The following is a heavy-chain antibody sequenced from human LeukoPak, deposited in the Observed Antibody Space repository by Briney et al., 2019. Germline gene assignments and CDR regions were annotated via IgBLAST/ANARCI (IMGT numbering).Heavy chain of an antibody. V-gene: IGHV3-9*01. D-gene: IGHD1-1*01. CDR3: AKAISRYSGYFDY. CDR2: ISWNSGSI. CDR1: EFTFDDYA. Sequence: PGRSLRLSCAASEFTFDDYAMHWVRQAPGKGLEWVSGISWNSGSIGYADSVKGRFTISRDNAKNSLYLQMNSLRAEDTALYYCAKAISRYSGYFDYWGQGTLVTVSS. J-gene: IGHJ4*02.